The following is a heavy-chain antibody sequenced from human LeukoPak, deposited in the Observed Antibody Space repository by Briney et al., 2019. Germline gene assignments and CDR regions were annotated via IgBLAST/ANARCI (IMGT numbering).Heavy chain of an antibody. CDR3: ARDRYYYDSSGYYYWFDP. V-gene: IGHV4-38-2*02. J-gene: IGHJ5*02. CDR1: GYSISSGYY. Sequence: SETLSLTCTVSGYSISSGYYWGWIRQPPGKGLEWIGSIYHSGSTYYNPSLKSRATISVDTSKNQFSLKLSSVTAADTAVYYCARDRYYYDSSGYYYWFDPWGQGTLVTVSS. D-gene: IGHD3-22*01. CDR2: IYHSGST.